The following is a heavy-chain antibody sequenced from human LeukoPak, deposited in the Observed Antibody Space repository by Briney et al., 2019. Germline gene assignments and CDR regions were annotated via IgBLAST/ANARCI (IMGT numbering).Heavy chain of an antibody. CDR3: ARRVIAARPSSFDY. Sequence: SETLSLTCAVYGGSFSGYYWSWIRQPPGKGLEWIGEINHSGSTNYNPSLKSRVTISVDTSKKQFSLKLSSVTAADTAVYYCARRVIAARPSSFDYWGQGTLVTVSS. CDR1: GGSFSGYY. D-gene: IGHD6-6*01. CDR2: INHSGST. J-gene: IGHJ4*02. V-gene: IGHV4-34*01.